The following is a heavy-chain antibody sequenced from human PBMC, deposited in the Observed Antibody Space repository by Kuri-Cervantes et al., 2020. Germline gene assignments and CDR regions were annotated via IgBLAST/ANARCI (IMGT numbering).Heavy chain of an antibody. D-gene: IGHD3-10*01. V-gene: IGHV4-34*01. CDR2: INHSGST. Sequence: GSLRLSCAVYGGSFSGYYWSWIRQPPGKGLEWIGEINHSGSTNYNPSLKSRVTISVDTSKNQFSLKLSSVTAADTAVYYCARDPFGELLSGAFDIWGQGIMVTVSS. CDR1: GGSFSGYY. CDR3: ARDPFGELLSGAFDI. J-gene: IGHJ3*02.